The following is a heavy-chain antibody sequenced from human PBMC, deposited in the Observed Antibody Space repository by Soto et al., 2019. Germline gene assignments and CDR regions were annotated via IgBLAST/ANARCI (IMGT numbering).Heavy chain of an antibody. CDR2: ISGSGGST. J-gene: IGHJ3*02. D-gene: IGHD6-19*01. Sequence: GGSLRLSCAASGFTFSSYAMSWVRQAPGKGLEWVSAISGSGGSTYYADSVKGRFTISRDNSKNTLYLQMNSLRAEDTAVYYCAKDRTAVAGTPDAFDIWGQGTMVTVSS. CDR3: AKDRTAVAGTPDAFDI. CDR1: GFTFSSYA. V-gene: IGHV3-23*01.